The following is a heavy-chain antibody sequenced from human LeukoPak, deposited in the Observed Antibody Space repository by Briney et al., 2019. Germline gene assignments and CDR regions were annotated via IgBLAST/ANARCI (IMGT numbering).Heavy chain of an antibody. D-gene: IGHD3-22*01. CDR2: ISWNSGSI. Sequence: GGSLRLSCAASGFTFDDYAMHWVRQAPGKGLEWVSGISWNSGSIGYADSVKGRFTISRDNAKNSLYLQMNSLRAEDTALYYCAKGPYYYDSSGYPGAFDYWGQGTLVTVSS. CDR3: AKGPYYYDSSGYPGAFDY. V-gene: IGHV3-9*01. J-gene: IGHJ4*02. CDR1: GFTFDDYA.